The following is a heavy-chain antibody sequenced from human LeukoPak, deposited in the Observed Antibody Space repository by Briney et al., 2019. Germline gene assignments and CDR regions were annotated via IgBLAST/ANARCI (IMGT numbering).Heavy chain of an antibody. CDR2: IIPIFGTA. D-gene: IGHD2-15*01. V-gene: IGHV1-69*05. CDR3: ARDRGDCSDGSCYRYYYYMDV. J-gene: IGHJ6*03. Sequence: SVKVSCKASGGTFSSYAISWVRQAPGQGLEWMGRIIPIFGTANYAQKFQGRVTITTDESTSTAYMELSSLRSEDTAVYYCARDRGDCSDGSCYRYYYYMDVWGKGTTVTVSS. CDR1: GGTFSSYA.